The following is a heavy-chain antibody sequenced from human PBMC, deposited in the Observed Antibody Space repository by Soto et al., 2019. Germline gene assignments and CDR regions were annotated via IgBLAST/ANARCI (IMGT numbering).Heavy chain of an antibody. J-gene: IGHJ4*02. Sequence: QVQLVQSGAEVKKPGASVKVSCKASGYTFTSYGISWVRQAPGQGLEWMGWISAYNGNTNYAQKLQGRVTMTTDTSTSTAYKELRSLRSDDAAVYYWARDTPGNGMFYWGQGTLVTVSS. CDR2: ISAYNGNT. V-gene: IGHV1-18*01. CDR3: ARDTPGNGMFY. D-gene: IGHD3-10*02. CDR1: GYTFTSYG.